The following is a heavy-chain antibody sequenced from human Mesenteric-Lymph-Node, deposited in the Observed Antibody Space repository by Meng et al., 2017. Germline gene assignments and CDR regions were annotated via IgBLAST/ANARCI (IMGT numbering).Heavy chain of an antibody. Sequence: EVQLVGSGGGLVQPGGSLSLSCAASGFSFSNYWMHWVRQAPGKGLVWVSFINTDGSNTAYADSAKGRFTISRDNAKNTLYLQMNSLRVEDTAIYYCADITAGFWGQGTLVTVSS. CDR2: INTDGSNT. CDR1: GFSFSNYW. D-gene: IGHD3-10*01. CDR3: ADITAGF. V-gene: IGHV3-74*01. J-gene: IGHJ4*02.